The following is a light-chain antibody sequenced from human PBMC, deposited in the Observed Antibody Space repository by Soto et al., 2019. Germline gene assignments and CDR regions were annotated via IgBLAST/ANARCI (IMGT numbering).Light chain of an antibody. J-gene: IGKJ5*01. CDR2: WAS. V-gene: IGKV4-1*01. Sequence: DIVMTQSPGSLAVSLGERATINCKSSRTVLYSPNSKNYLAWYQQKPGQPPKLLISWASTRESGVPDRFSGSGSGTDFTLTISSLQAGDAAVYYCQQYLGTPVTFGQGTRLEIK. CDR3: QQYLGTPVT. CDR1: RTVLYSPNSKNY.